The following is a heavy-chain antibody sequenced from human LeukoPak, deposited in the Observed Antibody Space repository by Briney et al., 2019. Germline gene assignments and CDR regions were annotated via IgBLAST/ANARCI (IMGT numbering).Heavy chain of an antibody. D-gene: IGHD2-15*01. J-gene: IGHJ3*02. CDR2: IIPIFGTA. CDR3: GVGGSNFFDYAFDI. V-gene: IGHV1-69*05. CDR1: GGTFTSYA. Sequence: SVKVSCKXSGGTFTSYAISWVRQAPGQGLEWMGGIIPIFGTANYSQKFQGRVTITTDETTSTAYMELSSLRSEDTAVYYCGVGGSNFFDYAFDIWGQGTMVTVSS.